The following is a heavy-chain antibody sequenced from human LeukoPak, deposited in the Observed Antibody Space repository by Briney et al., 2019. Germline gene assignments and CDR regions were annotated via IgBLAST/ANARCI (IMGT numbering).Heavy chain of an antibody. CDR3: ASSLPHQGAFDI. Sequence: PSETLSLTCTVSGGSISSSSYYWGWIRQPPGKGLEWIGSIYYSGSTYYNPSLKSRVTISVDTSKNQFSLKLSSVTAADTAVYYCASSLPHQGAFDIWGQGTMVTVSS. J-gene: IGHJ3*02. CDR2: IYYSGST. CDR1: GGSISSSSYY. V-gene: IGHV4-39*07.